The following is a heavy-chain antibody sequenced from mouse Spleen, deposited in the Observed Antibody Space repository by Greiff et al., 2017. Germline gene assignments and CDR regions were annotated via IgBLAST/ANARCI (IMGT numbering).Heavy chain of an antibody. Sequence: EVKLQESGPGLVKPSQSLSLTCSVTGYSITSGYYWNWIRQFPGNKLEWMGYISYDGSNNYNPSLKNRISITRDTSKNQFFLKLNSVTTEDTATYYCARLLGITTVVATEEGFAYWGQGTLVTVSA. CDR2: ISYDGSN. D-gene: IGHD1-1*01. V-gene: IGHV3-6*01. CDR1: GYSITSGYY. J-gene: IGHJ3*01. CDR3: ARLLGITTVVATEEGFAY.